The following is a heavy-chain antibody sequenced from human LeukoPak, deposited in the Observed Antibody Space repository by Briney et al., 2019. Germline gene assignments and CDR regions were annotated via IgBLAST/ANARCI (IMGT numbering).Heavy chain of an antibody. V-gene: IGHV4-59*12. CDR2: IYYSGST. CDR1: GGSISSYY. CDR3: AGVGDIVVVPAAITPDYGMDV. J-gene: IGHJ6*02. Sequence: SETLSLTCTVSGGSISSYYWSWIRQSPGKGLEWIGYIYYSGSTNYNPSLKSRVTISVDTSKNQFSLKLSSVTAADTAVYYCAGVGDIVVVPAAITPDYGMDVWGQGTTVTVSS. D-gene: IGHD2-2*01.